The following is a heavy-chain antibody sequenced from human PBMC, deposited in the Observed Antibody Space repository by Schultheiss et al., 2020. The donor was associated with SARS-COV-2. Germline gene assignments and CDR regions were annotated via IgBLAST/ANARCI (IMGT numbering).Heavy chain of an antibody. D-gene: IGHD1-1*01. V-gene: IGHV4-61*02. Sequence: SQTLSLTCTVSGGSISSGSYYWSWIRQPAGKGLEWIGRIYTSGSTNYNPSLKSRVTISVDTSKNQFSLKLSSVTAADTAVYYCARGQPFDYWGQGTLVTVSS. CDR1: GGSISSGSYY. CDR2: IYTSGST. J-gene: IGHJ4*02. CDR3: ARGQPFDY.